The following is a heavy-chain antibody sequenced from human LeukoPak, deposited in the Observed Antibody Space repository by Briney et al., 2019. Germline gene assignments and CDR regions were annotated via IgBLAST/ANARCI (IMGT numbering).Heavy chain of an antibody. Sequence: GGSPRLSCAASGFTFSSYAMSWVRQAPGKGLEWVSTTTTAGGNTYYADSVRGRFAISRDNSKNMLYLQMNSLRAEDTAVYYCAKARSSWAGYFDCWGQGALVTVSS. CDR3: AKARSSWAGYFDC. CDR2: TTTAGGNT. D-gene: IGHD2-15*01. J-gene: IGHJ4*02. V-gene: IGHV3-23*01. CDR1: GFTFSSYA.